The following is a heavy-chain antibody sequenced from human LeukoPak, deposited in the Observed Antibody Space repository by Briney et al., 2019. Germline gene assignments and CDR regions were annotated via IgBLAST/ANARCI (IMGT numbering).Heavy chain of an antibody. D-gene: IGHD1-1*01. J-gene: IGHJ4*02. V-gene: IGHV4-4*02. CDR3: ARNWNDGRFDS. Sequence: SETLSLTCAVSEGSITNSHWWSWVRQPPGKGLEWIGEIYLGGSTNYNPSLKSRVIMSVDQSKNQFSLKLDSMAAADTAVYYCARNWNDGRFDSWGQGTLVTVSS. CDR1: EGSITNSHW. CDR2: IYLGGST.